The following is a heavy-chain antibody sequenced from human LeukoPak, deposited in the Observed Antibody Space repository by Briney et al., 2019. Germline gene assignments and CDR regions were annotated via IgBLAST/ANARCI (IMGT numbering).Heavy chain of an antibody. CDR1: GFTFSSYS. V-gene: IGHV3-21*01. D-gene: IGHD3-3*01. J-gene: IGHJ6*02. CDR3: ARDFWSGYYSRRGYYGMDV. Sequence: GGSLRLSCAASGFTFSSYSMNWVRQAPGKGLEWVSSISSSSSYIYYADSVKGRFTISRDNAKNSLYLQMNSLRAEDTAVYYCARDFWSGYYSRRGYYGMDVWGQGTTVTVSS. CDR2: ISSSSSYI.